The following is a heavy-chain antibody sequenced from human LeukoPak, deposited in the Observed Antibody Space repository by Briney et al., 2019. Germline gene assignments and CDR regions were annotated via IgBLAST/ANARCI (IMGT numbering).Heavy chain of an antibody. V-gene: IGHV4-61*08. CDR3: ARQGRVYGREDWYFDL. CDR1: GGSISSGGYY. Sequence: PSETLSLTCTVSGGSISSGGYYWSWIRQHPGKGLEWIGYIYYSGSTNYNPSLKSRVTISVDTSKNQFSLKLSSVTAADTAVYYCARQGRVYGREDWYFDLWGRGTLVTVSS. J-gene: IGHJ2*01. CDR2: IYYSGST. D-gene: IGHD6-13*01.